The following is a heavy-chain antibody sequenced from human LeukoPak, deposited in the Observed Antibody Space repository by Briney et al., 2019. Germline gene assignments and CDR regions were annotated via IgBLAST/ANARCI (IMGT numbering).Heavy chain of an antibody. CDR1: GYTFTSYD. CDR3: ARGVWGRTVTKTLTFDY. J-gene: IGHJ4*02. V-gene: IGHV1-8*03. CDR2: MNPNSGNT. D-gene: IGHD4-17*01. Sequence: ASVKVSCKASGYTFTSYDINWVRQATGQGLEWMGWMNPNSGNTGYAQKFQGRVTITRNTSISTAYMELGSLRSEDTAVYYCARGVWGRTVTKTLTFDYWGQGTLVTVSS.